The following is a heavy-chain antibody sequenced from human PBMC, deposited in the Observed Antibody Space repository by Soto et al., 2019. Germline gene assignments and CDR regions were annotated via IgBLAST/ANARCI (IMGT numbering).Heavy chain of an antibody. CDR1: GYTFTSYG. CDR2: ISAYNGNT. CDR3: ARGGQWDFLSDY. Sequence: ASVKVSCKASGYTFTSYGISWVRQAPGQGLEWIGWISAYNGNTHYEEKLQGRVTLTTDTSTSTAYMELRSLSSNDTAVYFCARGGQWDFLSDYWGQGTLVTVSS. D-gene: IGHD1-26*01. V-gene: IGHV1-18*01. J-gene: IGHJ4*02.